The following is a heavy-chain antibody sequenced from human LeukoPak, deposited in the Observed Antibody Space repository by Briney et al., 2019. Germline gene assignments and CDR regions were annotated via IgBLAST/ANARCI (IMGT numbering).Heavy chain of an antibody. V-gene: IGHV3-7*01. J-gene: IGHJ4*02. CDR1: GFTFSTYW. CDR3: ARIGYSSSCFDY. D-gene: IGHD6-13*01. CDR2: IKQDGSEK. Sequence: GGSLRLSCAASGFTFSTYWMSWVRQAPGKGLEWVANIKQDGSEKYYVDSVKGRFTISRDNSKNSLYLQMNSLRAEDTAVCYCARIGYSSSCFDYWGQGILVTVSS.